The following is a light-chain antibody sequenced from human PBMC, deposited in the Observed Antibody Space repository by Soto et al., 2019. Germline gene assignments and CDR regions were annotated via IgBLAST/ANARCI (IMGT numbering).Light chain of an antibody. CDR2: GAS. V-gene: IGKV3-15*01. CDR3: QQYNNWPEPCT. CDR1: QSVSSN. J-gene: IGKJ2*02. Sequence: EIVMTQSPATLSVSPGERATLSCRASQSVSSNLAWYQQKPSQAPRLLIYGASTRATGIPARFSGSGSGTEFTLTISSLQSEDFAVYYCQQYNNWPEPCTFGQGTKLEIK.